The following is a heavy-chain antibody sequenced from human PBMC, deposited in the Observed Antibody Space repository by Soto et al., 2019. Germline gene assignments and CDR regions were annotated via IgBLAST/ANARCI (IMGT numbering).Heavy chain of an antibody. D-gene: IGHD1-1*01. V-gene: IGHV3-33*06. CDR2: IWYDGSTK. J-gene: IGHJ4*02. CDR3: AKDKRPDGAWDLDY. CDR1: GFTFSSYG. Sequence: GGSLRLSCAASGFTFSSYGMHWVRQAPGKGLEWVAVIWYDGSTKCYADSVKGRFTISRDNSQNTLYLQMNSLRAEDKAIYYCAKDKRPDGAWDLDYWGQGTLVTVSS.